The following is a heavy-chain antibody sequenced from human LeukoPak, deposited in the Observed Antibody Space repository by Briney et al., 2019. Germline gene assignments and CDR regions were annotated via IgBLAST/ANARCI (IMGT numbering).Heavy chain of an antibody. CDR1: GYTFTGYY. Sequence: ASVKVSCKASGYTFTGYYMHWVRQAPGQGLEWMGWINPNSGGTNYAQKFQGRVTMTRDTSISTAYMELSRLRSDDTAVYYCARDRITMVRGVITPDYWGQGTLVTVSS. CDR2: INPNSGGT. D-gene: IGHD3-10*01. J-gene: IGHJ4*02. CDR3: ARDRITMVRGVITPDY. V-gene: IGHV1-2*02.